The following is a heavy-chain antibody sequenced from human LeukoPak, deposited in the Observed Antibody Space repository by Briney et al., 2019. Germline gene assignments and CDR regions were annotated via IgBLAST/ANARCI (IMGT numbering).Heavy chain of an antibody. D-gene: IGHD3-22*01. Sequence: ASVKVSCKVSGYTLTELSMHWVRQAPGKGLEWMGGFDPEDGETIYAQKFQGRVTTTEDTSTDTAYMELSSLRSEDTAVYYCARAKDSSGYPDYFDYWGQGTLVTVSS. J-gene: IGHJ4*02. CDR1: GYTLTELS. CDR3: ARAKDSSGYPDYFDY. V-gene: IGHV1-24*01. CDR2: FDPEDGET.